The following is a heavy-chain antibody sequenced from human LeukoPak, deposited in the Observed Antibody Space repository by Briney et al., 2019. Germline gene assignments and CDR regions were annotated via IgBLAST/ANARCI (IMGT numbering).Heavy chain of an antibody. Sequence: PSETLSLTCTVSGGSISSYYWSWIRLPQAKGLDWNGYIYYSGSPNYNPSLKSRVTISVDTSKNQFSLKLSSVTAADTAVYYCARAGGGSSWSFDYWGQGTLVTVSS. CDR2: IYYSGSP. CDR3: ARAGGGSSWSFDY. J-gene: IGHJ4*02. CDR1: GGSISSYY. V-gene: IGHV4-59*01. D-gene: IGHD6-13*01.